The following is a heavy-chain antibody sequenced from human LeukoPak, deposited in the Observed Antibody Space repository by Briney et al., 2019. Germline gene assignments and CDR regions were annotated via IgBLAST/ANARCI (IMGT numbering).Heavy chain of an antibody. CDR1: GFTFSSYA. Sequence: PGGSLRLSCAASGFTFSSYAMSWVRQAPGKGLEWVSAISGSGGRTYYADSVKGRFTISRDNSKNSLYLQMNSPRAEDTAVYYCAKAAPSRITIFGVVFDYWGQGTLVTVSS. V-gene: IGHV3-23*01. J-gene: IGHJ4*02. D-gene: IGHD3-3*01. CDR3: AKAAPSRITIFGVVFDY. CDR2: ISGSGGRT.